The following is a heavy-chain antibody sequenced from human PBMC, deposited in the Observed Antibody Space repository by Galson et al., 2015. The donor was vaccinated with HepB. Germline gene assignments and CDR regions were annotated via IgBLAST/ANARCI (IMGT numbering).Heavy chain of an antibody. J-gene: IGHJ3*02. CDR1: GDSVSSHSAA. D-gene: IGHD6-19*01. Sequence: CAISGDSVSSHSAAWNWIRQSPSRGLEWLGRTYYRSKWYNDYAVSVKSRITINPDTSKNQFSLQLNSVTPEDTAVYYCAREIAVSGLIDAFDIWGQGTMVTVSS. CDR3: AREIAVSGLIDAFDI. CDR2: TYYRSKWYN. V-gene: IGHV6-1*01.